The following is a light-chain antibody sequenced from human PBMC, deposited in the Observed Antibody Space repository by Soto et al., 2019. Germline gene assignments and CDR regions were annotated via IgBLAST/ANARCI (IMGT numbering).Light chain of an antibody. CDR3: QSYDSSLGGSRV. J-gene: IGLJ3*02. V-gene: IGLV1-40*01. CDR2: ANI. Sequence: QSVLTQPPSVSGAPGQRVTISCTGNRSNIGIGYDVHWYQQLPGTAPKLLIFANINRPSGVPDRFSGSRSGSSASLAITGLQAEDEADYYCQSYDSSLGGSRVFGGGTKVTVL. CDR1: RSNIGIGYD.